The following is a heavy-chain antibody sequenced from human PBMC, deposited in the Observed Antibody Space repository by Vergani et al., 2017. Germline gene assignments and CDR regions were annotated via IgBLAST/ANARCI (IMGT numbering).Heavy chain of an antibody. J-gene: IGHJ6*03. CDR2: IYDSGDT. CDR3: ARVDTQVPATSHFYYMDV. D-gene: IGHD6-25*01. V-gene: IGHV4-59*01. Sequence: QLQLQESGPGLVKPSETLSLICSVSGDSMNTYYWTWIRQPPGKGLEWIGYIYDSGDTKYNPSLKSRVTMSLDTSKNQFSLNLYSVTAADTAVYYCARVDTQVPATSHFYYMDVWGKGTTVVVSS. CDR1: GDSMNTYY.